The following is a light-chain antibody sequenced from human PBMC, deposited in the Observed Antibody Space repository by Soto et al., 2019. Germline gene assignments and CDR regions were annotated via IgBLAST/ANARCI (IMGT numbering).Light chain of an antibody. CDR1: QTISSW. CDR3: RQLHDSPIT. CDR2: AAS. J-gene: IGKJ5*01. V-gene: IGKV1-5*01. Sequence: DIQMTQSPSTLSGCVGDRDTITCRASQTISSWLAWYQQKPGKAPKLLIYAASSLQSGVPSRFSGSGSGTDCTLTNSSLKPADFATYYCRQLHDSPITVGQGPLLDI.